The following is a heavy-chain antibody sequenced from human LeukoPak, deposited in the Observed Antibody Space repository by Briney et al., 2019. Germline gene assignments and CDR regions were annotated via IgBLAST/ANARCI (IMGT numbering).Heavy chain of an antibody. D-gene: IGHD2-15*01. V-gene: IGHV6-1*01. Sequence: SQTLSLTCAISGDSVSSNSAAWNWIRQSPSRGLEWLGRTYYRSKWYNDYAVSVKSRITINPDTSKNQFSLQLNSVTPEDTAVYYCARGRYCSGGSCYSPNNWFGPWGQGTLVTVSS. CDR2: TYYRSKWYN. CDR1: GDSVSSNSAA. J-gene: IGHJ5*02. CDR3: ARGRYCSGGSCYSPNNWFGP.